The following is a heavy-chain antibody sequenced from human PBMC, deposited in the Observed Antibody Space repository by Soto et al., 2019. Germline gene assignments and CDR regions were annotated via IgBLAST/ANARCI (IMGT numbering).Heavy chain of an antibody. V-gene: IGHV5-51*01. CDR2: IYPGDSDT. J-gene: IGHJ6*02. Sequence: ESLKISCNGSGYSFTNYWIVWVRQMPGKGLEWMGGIYPGDSDTRYRPSFQGQVTISADESITTAYLQWTSLKASDTAMYYCARASGSDGMDVWGQGTTVTVSS. CDR1: GYSFTNYW. CDR3: ARASGSDGMDV.